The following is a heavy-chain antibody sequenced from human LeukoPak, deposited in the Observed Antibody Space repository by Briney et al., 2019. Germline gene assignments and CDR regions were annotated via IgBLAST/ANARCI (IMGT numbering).Heavy chain of an antibody. D-gene: IGHD3-22*01. Sequence: KSGGSLRLSCAASGFTFSSYSMNWVRQAPGKGLEWVSSISSTSIYVYYADSVKGRFTISRDNAKNSLYLQMNSLRAEDTAVYYCARDHFPNWGDRSGSYPGWFDPWGQGTLVTVSS. CDR3: ARDHFPNWGDRSGSYPGWFDP. V-gene: IGHV3-21*06. CDR1: GFTFSSYS. J-gene: IGHJ5*02. CDR2: ISSTSIYV.